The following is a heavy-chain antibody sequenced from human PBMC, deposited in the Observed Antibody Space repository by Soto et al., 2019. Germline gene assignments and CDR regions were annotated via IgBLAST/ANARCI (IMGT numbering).Heavy chain of an antibody. J-gene: IGHJ4*02. Sequence: VQLLQSGAEVKKPGASVKVSCKTSGFTFTSYDINWVRQAPGQGLEWLGWVNLNSGNTDYAQKFQGRVTMTRNTSITTAYMELSSLRSEDTAVYYCARVPFVNFGDSVPFDYWGQGTLVTVSS. CDR3: ARVPFVNFGDSVPFDY. CDR2: VNLNSGNT. D-gene: IGHD4-17*01. V-gene: IGHV1-8*01. CDR1: GFTFTSYD.